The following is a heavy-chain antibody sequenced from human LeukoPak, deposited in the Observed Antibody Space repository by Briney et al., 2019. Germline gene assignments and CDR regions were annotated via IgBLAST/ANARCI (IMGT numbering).Heavy chain of an antibody. CDR3: ARSARESWGYAFDT. CDR1: GGSISSYY. V-gene: IGHV4-59*01. D-gene: IGHD7-27*01. Sequence: SETLSLTCTVSGGSISSYYWSWIRQPPGKGLEWIGYTYYSGSTNYNPSLKSRVTISVDTSKNQFSLKLSSVTAADTAVYYCARSARESWGYAFDTWGQGTMVTVSS. CDR2: TYYSGST. J-gene: IGHJ3*02.